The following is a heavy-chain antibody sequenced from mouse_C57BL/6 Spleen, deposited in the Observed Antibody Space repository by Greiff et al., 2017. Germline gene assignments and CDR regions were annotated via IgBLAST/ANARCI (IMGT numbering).Heavy chain of an antibody. D-gene: IGHD3-2*02. CDR3: ARETAQATDY. V-gene: IGHV3-6*01. Sequence: EVQLVESGPGLVKPSQSLSLTCSVTGYSITSGYYWNWIRQFPGNKLEWMGYISYDGSNNYNPSLKNRISITRDTSKNQFFLKLNSVTTEDTATYYCARETAQATDYWGQGTSVTVSS. CDR1: GYSITSGYY. J-gene: IGHJ4*01. CDR2: ISYDGSN.